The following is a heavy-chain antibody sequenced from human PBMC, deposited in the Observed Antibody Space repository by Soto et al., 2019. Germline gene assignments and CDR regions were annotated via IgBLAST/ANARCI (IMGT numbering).Heavy chain of an antibody. Sequence: EVQLVESGGGLVKPGGSLRLSCTASGFTVSNAWVSWVRQAPGKGLEWVGRIKSKTDGGTTEYDAPVKGRFTISRDDSKNTLYLQMNSLKTEDTAVYYCTRYSYGASEYWGQGPLVTVSS. CDR1: GFTVSNAW. CDR3: TRYSYGASEY. CDR2: IKSKTDGGTT. J-gene: IGHJ4*02. V-gene: IGHV3-15*01. D-gene: IGHD5-18*01.